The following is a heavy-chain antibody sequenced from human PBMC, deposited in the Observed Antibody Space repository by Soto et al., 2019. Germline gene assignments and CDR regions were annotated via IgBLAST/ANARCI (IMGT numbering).Heavy chain of an antibody. V-gene: IGHV1-18*01. J-gene: IGHJ3*02. CDR1: GYTFTSYG. CDR2: ISAYNGNT. CDR3: ARSRAAAGPYDAFDI. Sequence: QVQLVQSGAEVKKPGASVKVSCKASGYTFTSYGISWVRQAPGQGLEWMGWISAYNGNTNYAQKLQGRVTMTTDTSTSTVYMELRSLRSDDTAVYYCARSRAAAGPYDAFDIWGQGTMVTVSS. D-gene: IGHD6-13*01.